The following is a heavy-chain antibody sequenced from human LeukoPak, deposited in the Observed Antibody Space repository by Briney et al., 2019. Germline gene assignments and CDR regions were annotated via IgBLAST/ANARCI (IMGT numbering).Heavy chain of an antibody. D-gene: IGHD1-26*01. CDR2: INPNSGGT. Sequence: ASVKVSCKASGYTFTGYYMHWVRQAPGQGLEWMGWINPNSGGTNYAQKFQGRVTMTRDTSISTAYMELSRLRSDDTAVYYCAREGIVGATPFDYWGQGTLVTVSS. J-gene: IGHJ4*02. CDR3: AREGIVGATPFDY. CDR1: GYTFTGYY. V-gene: IGHV1-2*02.